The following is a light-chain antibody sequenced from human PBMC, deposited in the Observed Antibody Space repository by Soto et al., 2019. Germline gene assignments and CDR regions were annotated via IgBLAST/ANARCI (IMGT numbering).Light chain of an antibody. CDR2: DVS. Sequence: DIQMTQFPSTLSASVGDRVTITCRASQSFNRWLAWYQQKPGSAPKLLIYDVSILQGGVPSRFSGSGGGTKFTLTIGSLQPDDFASYYCQQYNSYPLTFGGGTKVE. V-gene: IGKV1-5*01. CDR1: QSFNRW. J-gene: IGKJ4*01. CDR3: QQYNSYPLT.